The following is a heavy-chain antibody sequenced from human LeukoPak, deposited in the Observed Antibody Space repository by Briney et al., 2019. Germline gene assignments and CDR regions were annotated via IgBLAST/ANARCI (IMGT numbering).Heavy chain of an antibody. CDR3: ARGPLIATAGTW. J-gene: IGHJ4*02. CDR1: GFTLRNYW. V-gene: IGHV3-7*03. Sequence: PGGSLRLSCAASGFTLRNYWKSWLRQAPGEAREWVAKINQDGTEKAYVDSVRGRFTISRDNAKNSLFLQMNSLRAEDTAVYYCARGPLIATAGTWWGQGALVTVSS. D-gene: IGHD6-13*01. CDR2: INQDGTEK.